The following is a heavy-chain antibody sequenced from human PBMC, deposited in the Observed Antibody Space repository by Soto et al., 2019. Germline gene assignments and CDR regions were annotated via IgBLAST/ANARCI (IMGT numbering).Heavy chain of an antibody. CDR2: IYHSGST. CDR3: ARGTRDQKGYYGMDV. J-gene: IGHJ6*02. D-gene: IGHD2-2*01. Sequence: PSETLSLTCAVSGGSISSSNWWSWVRQPPGKGLEWIGEIYHSGSTNYNPSLKSRVTISVDKSKNQFSLKLSSVTAADTAVYYCARGTRDQKGYYGMDVWGQGTTVTVSS. CDR1: GGSISSSNW. V-gene: IGHV4-4*02.